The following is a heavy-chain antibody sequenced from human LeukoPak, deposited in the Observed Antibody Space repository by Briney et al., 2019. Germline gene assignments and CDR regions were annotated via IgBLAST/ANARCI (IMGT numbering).Heavy chain of an antibody. V-gene: IGHV3-7*04. Sequence: GGSLRLSCAASGFTFNSYWMSWVRQAPGKGLEWVANIKQDGTEKYYVDSVKGRFTISRDNAKNSLYLQMNSLRAEDTAVYYCAREYDYVWGSYRYYYFDYWGQGTLVTVSS. D-gene: IGHD3-16*02. J-gene: IGHJ4*02. CDR1: GFTFNSYW. CDR3: AREYDYVWGSYRYYYFDY. CDR2: IKQDGTEK.